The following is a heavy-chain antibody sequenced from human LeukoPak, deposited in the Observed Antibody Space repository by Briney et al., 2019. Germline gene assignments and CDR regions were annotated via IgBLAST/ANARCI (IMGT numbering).Heavy chain of an antibody. Sequence: SETLSLTCTVSGGSVSSGSYYWSWIRQPPGKGLEWIGYIYYSGSTNYNPSLKSRVTISVDTSKNQFSLKLSSVTAADTAVYYCARARWFDPWGQGTLVTVSS. CDR2: IYYSGST. CDR1: GGSVSSGSYY. V-gene: IGHV4-61*01. CDR3: ARARWFDP. J-gene: IGHJ5*02.